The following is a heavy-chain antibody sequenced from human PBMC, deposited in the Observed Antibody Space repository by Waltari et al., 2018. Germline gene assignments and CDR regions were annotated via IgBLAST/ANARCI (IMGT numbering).Heavy chain of an antibody. CDR2: IYHSGST. CDR3: ARRGYSYGFFDY. J-gene: IGHJ4*02. CDR1: GYSISSGSY. D-gene: IGHD5-18*01. Sequence: QVQLQESGPGLVKPSETLSLTCAVSGYSISSGSYWGWIRQPPGKGLEWIGSIYHSGSTYYNPSLKSRVTISVDTSKNQFSLKLSSVTAADTAVYYCARRGYSYGFFDYWGQGTLVTVSS. V-gene: IGHV4-38-2*01.